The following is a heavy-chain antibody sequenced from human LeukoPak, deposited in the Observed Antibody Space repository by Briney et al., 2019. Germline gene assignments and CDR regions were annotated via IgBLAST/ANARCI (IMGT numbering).Heavy chain of an antibody. CDR1: GDSISSHYC. CDR3: ARVGELLGLHFDY. Sequence: SETLSLTCSVSGDSISSHYCWGWIRQPPGKGLEWIGSICHSGSTVYNSSLKSRLTISIDTSKNQFSLKLSSVTAADTAVYYCARVGELLGLHFDYWGQGTLVTVSS. CDR2: ICHSGST. J-gene: IGHJ4*02. D-gene: IGHD3-10*01. V-gene: IGHV4-38-2*02.